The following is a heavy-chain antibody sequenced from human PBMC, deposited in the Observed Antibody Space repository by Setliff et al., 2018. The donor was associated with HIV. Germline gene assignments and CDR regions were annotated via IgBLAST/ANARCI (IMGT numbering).Heavy chain of an antibody. CDR1: GYSFTGHY. J-gene: IGHJ3*01. CDR2: INPNNGGT. V-gene: IGHV1-2*06. D-gene: IGHD6-6*01. Sequence: ASVKVSCKASGYSFTGHYLHWVRQAPGQRLEWMGRINPNNGGTNYAQKFLGRVSMTLDTSISTAYLEIPRLTSDDAAVYFCARPRVFDSFDVWGQGTKVTVSS. CDR3: ARPRVFDSFDV.